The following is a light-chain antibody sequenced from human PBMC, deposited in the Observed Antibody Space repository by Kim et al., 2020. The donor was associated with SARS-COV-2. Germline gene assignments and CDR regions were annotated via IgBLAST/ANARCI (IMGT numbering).Light chain of an antibody. CDR1: QDILNN. J-gene: IGKJ2*01. V-gene: IGKV1-16*01. CDR2: RVA. CDR3: QQYETFPYT. Sequence: SASVGGSVTIACRAAQDILNNLGWFQQKPGRAPRSLIYRVANVQDGVPSRFSGSGFGTDFTLIINDLQPEDFATYYCQQYETFPYTFGQGTKLEI.